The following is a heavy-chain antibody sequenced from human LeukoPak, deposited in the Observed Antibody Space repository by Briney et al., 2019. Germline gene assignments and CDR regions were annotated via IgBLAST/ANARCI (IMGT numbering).Heavy chain of an antibody. V-gene: IGHV3-48*03. Sequence: GGSLRLSCAASGFTFSSYEMNWVRQAPGKGLEWVSYISSSGSTIYYADSVKGRLTISRDNAKNSLYLQMNSLRAEDTAVYYCARWERREIYGMDVWGKGTTVTVSS. CDR2: ISSSGSTI. D-gene: IGHD1-26*01. CDR3: ARWERREIYGMDV. J-gene: IGHJ6*04. CDR1: GFTFSSYE.